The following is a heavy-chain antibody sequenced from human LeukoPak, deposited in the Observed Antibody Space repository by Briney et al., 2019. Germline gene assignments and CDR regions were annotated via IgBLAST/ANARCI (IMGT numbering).Heavy chain of an antibody. CDR1: GYTFPVYK. Sequence: ASVKPSSNVSGYTFPVYKMHCELEAPGQGLEWLGMISPNSGGTKYAQNFQGRVTMTRDTSISTAYMELSSLTSDDTAVYYCERGTHPFWGQGTMVTVSS. CDR2: ISPNSGGT. J-gene: IGHJ3*01. V-gene: IGHV1-2*02. D-gene: IGHD2-15*01. CDR3: ERGTHPF.